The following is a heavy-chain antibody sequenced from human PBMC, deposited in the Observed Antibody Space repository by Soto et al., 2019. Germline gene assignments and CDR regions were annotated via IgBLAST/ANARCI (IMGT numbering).Heavy chain of an antibody. V-gene: IGHV1-24*01. CDR2: FDPEDGET. J-gene: IGHJ4*02. D-gene: IGHD5-12*01. Sequence: ASVKVSCKVSGYTLTELSMHCGRQAPGKGLEWMGGFDPEDGETIYAQKFQGRVTMTEYTVTDTAYMELIALRSEDTAVYSCATIFRGSLFYSWGQGTLVTVSS. CDR1: GYTLTELS. CDR3: ATIFRGSLFYS.